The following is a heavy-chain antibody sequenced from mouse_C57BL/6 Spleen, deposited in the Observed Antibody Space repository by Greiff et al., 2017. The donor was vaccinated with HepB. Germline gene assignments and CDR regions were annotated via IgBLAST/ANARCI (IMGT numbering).Heavy chain of an antibody. CDR1: GYTFTSYW. CDR3: ARNGYYEAY. D-gene: IGHD2-3*01. J-gene: IGHJ3*01. Sequence: VQLQQPGAELVRPGSSVKLSFKASGYTFTSYWMDWVKQRPGQGLEWIGNIYPSDSETHYNQKFKDKATLTVDKSSSTAYMQLSSLTSEDSAVYYCARNGYYEAYWGQGTLVTVSA. V-gene: IGHV1-61*01. CDR2: IYPSDSET.